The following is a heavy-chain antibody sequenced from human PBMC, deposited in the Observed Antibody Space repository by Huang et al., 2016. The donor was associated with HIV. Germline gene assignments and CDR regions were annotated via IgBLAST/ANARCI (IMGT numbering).Heavy chain of an antibody. CDR3: ARQGHSSSWGALGY. CDR1: GGSISSYY. CDR2: IYTSGST. V-gene: IGHV4-4*07. J-gene: IGHJ4*02. Sequence: QVQLQESGPGLVKPSETLSLTCIVSGGSISSYYWSWIRQPAGKGLEWIGRIYTSGSTNSNPSLKSRVTMSVDTSKNQFSLKLSSVTAADTAVYYCARQGHSSSWGALGYWGQGTLVTVSS. D-gene: IGHD6-13*01.